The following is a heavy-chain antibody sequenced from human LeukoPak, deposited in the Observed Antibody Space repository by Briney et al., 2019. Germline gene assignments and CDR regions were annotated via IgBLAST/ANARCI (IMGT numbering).Heavy chain of an antibody. Sequence: GGSLRLSCAASGFTFSNAWMSWVRQAPGKGLEWVGRIKSKTDFGTRDFAAPVKGRFTISRDDSKNTLYLQMSSLKTEDTAVYYCSAGVGFSDFDYWGQGTLVTVS. CDR3: SAGVGFSDFDY. D-gene: IGHD2-15*01. CDR2: IKSKTDFGTR. V-gene: IGHV3-15*01. J-gene: IGHJ4*02. CDR1: GFTFSNAW.